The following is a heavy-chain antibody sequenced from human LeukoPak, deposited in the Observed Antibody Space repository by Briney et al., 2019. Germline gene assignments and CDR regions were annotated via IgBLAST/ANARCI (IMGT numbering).Heavy chain of an antibody. D-gene: IGHD3-22*01. J-gene: IGHJ4*02. Sequence: GGSLRLSCAASGFTFSSYAMSWVRQAPGKGLEWVSAISGSGGSTYYADSVKGRFTISRDNSKNTLYLQMNSLRAEDTAVYYCAKDTDTGYYDSSGYYYFDYWGQGTLVTVSS. V-gene: IGHV3-23*01. CDR2: ISGSGGST. CDR1: GFTFSSYA. CDR3: AKDTDTGYYDSSGYYYFDY.